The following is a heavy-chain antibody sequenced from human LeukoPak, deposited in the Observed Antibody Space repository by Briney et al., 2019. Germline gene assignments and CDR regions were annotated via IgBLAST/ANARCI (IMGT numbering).Heavy chain of an antibody. CDR3: ARYLSGYDYFDY. CDR2: INSNTGGP. CDR1: GYIFTDYY. Sequence: ASVKDSCKTSGYIFTDYYMHWVRQAPGQGLEWMGWINSNTGGPKYAQRFQGRVTMTRDTSISTVYMELNTLISDDTAIYYCARYLSGYDYFDYWGQGTLVTVSS. V-gene: IGHV1-2*02. D-gene: IGHD5-12*01. J-gene: IGHJ4*02.